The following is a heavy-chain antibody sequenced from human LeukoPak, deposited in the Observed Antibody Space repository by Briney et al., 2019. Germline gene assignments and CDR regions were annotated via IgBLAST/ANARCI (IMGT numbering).Heavy chain of an antibody. V-gene: IGHV3-21*01. J-gene: IGHJ4*02. Sequence: GGSLRLSCAASGFTFSSYSMNWVRQAPGKGLEWVSSISSSSSYIYYADSVKGRFTISRDNAKNSLYLQMNSPRAEDTAVYYCASWSGSYFPGYWGQGTLVTVSS. CDR3: ASWSGSYFPGY. CDR1: GFTFSSYS. D-gene: IGHD1-26*01. CDR2: ISSSSSYI.